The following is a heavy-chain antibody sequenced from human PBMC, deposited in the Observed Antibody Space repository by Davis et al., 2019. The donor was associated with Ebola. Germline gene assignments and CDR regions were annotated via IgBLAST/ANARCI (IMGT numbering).Heavy chain of an antibody. V-gene: IGHV4-39*01. CDR2: IYYSGSA. Sequence: MPSETLSLTCTVSGGSISSSSYYWGWIRQPPWKGLEWIGSIYYSGSAYYNPSLKSRVTISVATSKNQFSLKLSSVTAADTAVYYCASTYYDFWSGSINWFDPWGQGTLVTVSS. J-gene: IGHJ5*02. CDR3: ASTYYDFWSGSINWFDP. D-gene: IGHD3-3*01. CDR1: GGSISSSSYY.